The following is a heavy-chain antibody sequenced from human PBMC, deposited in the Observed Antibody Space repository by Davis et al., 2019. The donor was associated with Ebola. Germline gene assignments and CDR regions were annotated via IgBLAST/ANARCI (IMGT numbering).Heavy chain of an antibody. J-gene: IGHJ6*02. CDR3: ARGNPMYYDFWSGYYYYYYGMDV. D-gene: IGHD3-3*01. CDR1: GGTFSSYA. CDR2: IIPIFGTA. V-gene: IGHV1-69*06. Sequence: AASVKVSCKASGGTFSSYAISWVRQAPGQGLEWMGGIIPIFGTANYAQKFQGRVTITADKSTSTAYMELSSLRSEDTAVYYCARGNPMYYDFWSGYYYYYYGMDVWGQGTTVTVSS.